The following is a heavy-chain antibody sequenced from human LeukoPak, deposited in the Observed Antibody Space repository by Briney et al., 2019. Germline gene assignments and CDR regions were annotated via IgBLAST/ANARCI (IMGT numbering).Heavy chain of an antibody. CDR2: ISSSSSYT. CDR3: ARGRIVGATGFDY. J-gene: IGHJ4*02. Sequence: PGGSLRLSCAASGFTFSDYYMSWIRQAPGKGLEWVSYISSSSSYTNYADSVKGRFTISRDYAKNSLYLQMNSLRAEDTAVYYCARGRIVGATGFDYWGQGTLVTVSS. CDR1: GFTFSDYY. D-gene: IGHD1-26*01. V-gene: IGHV3-11*05.